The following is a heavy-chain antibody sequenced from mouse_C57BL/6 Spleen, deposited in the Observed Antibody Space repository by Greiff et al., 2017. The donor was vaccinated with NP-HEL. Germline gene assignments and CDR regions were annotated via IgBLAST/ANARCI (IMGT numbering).Heavy chain of an antibody. CDR2: IYPSDSET. J-gene: IGHJ4*01. D-gene: IGHD1-1*01. CDR1: GYTFTSYW. V-gene: IGHV1-61*01. CDR3: ASHFYGSSYAMDY. Sequence: QVQLQQPGAELVRPGSSVKLSCKASGYTFTSYWMDWVKQRPGQGLEWIGNIYPSDSETHYNQKFKDKATLTVDKSSSTAYMQLSSLTSEDSAVYYCASHFYGSSYAMDYWVKEPQSPSPQ.